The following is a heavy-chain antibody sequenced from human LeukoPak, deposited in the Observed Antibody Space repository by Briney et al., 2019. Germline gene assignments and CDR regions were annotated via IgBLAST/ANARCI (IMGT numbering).Heavy chain of an antibody. J-gene: IGHJ4*02. V-gene: IGHV3-74*01. Sequence: GGSLRLSCAASGFTFSTFWMHWVRHAPGKGLVWVSRINTDGSSTSYADSVKGRFTMSRDNAKNTLYLQMNSLRAEDSAVYYCARSEYSFDYWGQGTLVTVSS. CDR1: GFTFSTFW. CDR2: INTDGSST. CDR3: ARSEYSFDY.